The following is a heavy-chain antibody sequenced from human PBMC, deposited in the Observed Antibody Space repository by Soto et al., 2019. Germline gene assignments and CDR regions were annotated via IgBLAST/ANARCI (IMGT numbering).Heavy chain of an antibody. V-gene: IGHV3-23*01. CDR2: ISGSGGST. CDR1: GFTFSSYA. Sequence: GRSLRLACAASGFTFSSYAMSWVRQAPGKGLEWVSAISGSGGSTYYADSVKGRFTISRDTSKNTLYLQMNSLRAEDTAVYYCAKVSCYDFWSGYYPDYWGQGTLVTVSS. CDR3: AKVSCYDFWSGYYPDY. J-gene: IGHJ4*02. D-gene: IGHD3-3*01.